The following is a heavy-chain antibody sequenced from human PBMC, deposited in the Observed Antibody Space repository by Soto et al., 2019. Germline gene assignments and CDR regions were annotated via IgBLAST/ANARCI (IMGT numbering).Heavy chain of an antibody. Sequence: ASVKVSSKASGYTFTSYAMHWVRQAPGQRLEWMGWINAGNGNTKYSQKFQGRVTITRDTSASTAYMELSSLTSGDTAVYYCAAGPYRVGVLGQAYWGQGNLVTFSS. CDR3: AAGPYRVGVLGQAY. CDR2: INAGNGNT. J-gene: IGHJ4*02. V-gene: IGHV1-3*01. D-gene: IGHD2-8*02. CDR1: GYTFTSYA.